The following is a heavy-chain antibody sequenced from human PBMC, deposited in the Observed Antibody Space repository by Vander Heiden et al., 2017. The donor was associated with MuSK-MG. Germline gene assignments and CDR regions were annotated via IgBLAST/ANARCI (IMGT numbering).Heavy chain of an antibody. CDR2: IYYSGST. CDR1: GGSISSYY. CDR3: AREGIFLSFDY. Sequence: QVQLQESGPGLVKPSETLSLPCTVSGGSISSYYWSWIRQPPGKGLEWIGYIYYSGSTNYNPSLKSRVTISVDTSKNQFSLKLSSVTAADTAVYYCAREGIFLSFDYWGQGTLVTVSS. J-gene: IGHJ4*01. V-gene: IGHV4-59*01. D-gene: IGHD3-3*01.